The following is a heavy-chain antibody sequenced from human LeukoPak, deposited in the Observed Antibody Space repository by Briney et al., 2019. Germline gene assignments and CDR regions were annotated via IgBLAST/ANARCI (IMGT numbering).Heavy chain of an antibody. CDR2: IRSKPNNYAT. CDR1: GFTFSSYA. D-gene: IGHD3-10*01. Sequence: PGGSLRLSCAASGFTFSSYAMSWVRQASGKGLEWVGRIRSKPNNYATVYAESVKGRFTISRDDSKNTAYLQMNSLRTEDTAVYYCTGYESGNINIDSWGQGTLVTVSS. V-gene: IGHV3-73*01. J-gene: IGHJ4*02. CDR3: TGYESGNINIDS.